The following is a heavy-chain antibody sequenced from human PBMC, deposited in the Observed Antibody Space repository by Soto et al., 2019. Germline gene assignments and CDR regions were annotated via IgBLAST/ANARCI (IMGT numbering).Heavy chain of an antibody. CDR3: ARQHPLDSRVWYT. D-gene: IGHD6-19*01. CDR1: GDSFTGFC. Sequence: GESLKISCKVSGDSFTGFCIGWVRQMPWKGLEWLGSIYPRDSDTRYSPSFQGQVTISADKSLSTAYLQWNSLQASDTAIYYCARQHPLDSRVWYTWGQGTLVTAPQ. V-gene: IGHV5-51*01. J-gene: IGHJ4*02. CDR2: IYPRDSDT.